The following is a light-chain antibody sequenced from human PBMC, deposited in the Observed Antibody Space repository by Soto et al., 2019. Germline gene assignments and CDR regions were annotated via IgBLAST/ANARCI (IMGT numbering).Light chain of an antibody. Sequence: AIRMTQSPSSFSASTGDRVTITCRASQGISSYLAWYQQKPGKAPKLLIYAASTLQSGVPSRFSGSGSGTDFTLTISCLQSEDFATDYCQQYYSYPLTFGPGNKVDIK. CDR3: QQYYSYPLT. CDR2: AAS. V-gene: IGKV1-8*01. CDR1: QGISSY. J-gene: IGKJ3*01.